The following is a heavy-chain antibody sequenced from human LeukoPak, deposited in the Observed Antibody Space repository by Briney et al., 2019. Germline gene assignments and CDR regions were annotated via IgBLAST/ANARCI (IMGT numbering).Heavy chain of an antibody. CDR3: AKDAYSSDTFYFDY. J-gene: IGHJ4*02. V-gene: IGHV3-23*01. Sequence: GGSLRLSCAASGFTFSSYAMSWVRLAPGKGLEWVSSISGTSGSTYNADSVKGRFTISRDNSKNALYLQMNSLRAEDTAIYYCAKDAYSSDTFYFDYWGQGTLVTVSS. CDR1: GFTFSSYA. CDR2: ISGTSGST. D-gene: IGHD6-19*01.